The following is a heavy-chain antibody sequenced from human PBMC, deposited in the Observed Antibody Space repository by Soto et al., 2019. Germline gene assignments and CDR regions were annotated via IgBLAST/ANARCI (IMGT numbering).Heavy chain of an antibody. CDR1: GFTFGSYW. V-gene: IGHV3-74*01. J-gene: IGHJ4*02. Sequence: EVHLVESGGGSVQPGGSLKISCGASGFTFGSYWMDWVRQAPGKGLVWVSRINGDGRITPYADSVKGRFTISRDNAGSTVYLQMNSLRVDDTAVYYCSRETLWFGESPKSGGQGTLVTVSS. CDR3: SRETLWFGESPKS. D-gene: IGHD3-10*01. CDR2: INGDGRIT.